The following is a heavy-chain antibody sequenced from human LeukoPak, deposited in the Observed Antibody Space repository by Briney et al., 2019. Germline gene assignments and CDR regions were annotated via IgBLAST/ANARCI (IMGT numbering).Heavy chain of an antibody. J-gene: IGHJ4*02. V-gene: IGHV4-59*12. Sequence: SETLSLTCTVSGGSINNYYWNWIRQPPGKGLEWIGYIYYSGSASYNPSLKSRVTISVDTSKNQFSLKLSSVTAADTAVYYCARLLRFWSQGTLVTVSS. CDR2: IYYSGSA. CDR1: GGSINNYY. CDR3: ARLLRF. D-gene: IGHD3-3*01.